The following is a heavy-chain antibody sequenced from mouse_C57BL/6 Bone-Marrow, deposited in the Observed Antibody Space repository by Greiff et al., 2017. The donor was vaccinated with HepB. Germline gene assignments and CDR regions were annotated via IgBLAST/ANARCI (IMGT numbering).Heavy chain of an antibody. V-gene: IGHV14-4*01. CDR2: IDPENGDT. J-gene: IGHJ4*01. Sequence: EVQLQQSGAELVRPGASVKLSCTASGFNIKDDYMHWVKQRPEQGLEWIGWIDPENGDTEYASKFQGKATITADTSSNTAYLQLSSLTSEDTAVYYCTIPSAMDYWGQGTSVTVSS. CDR1: GFNIKDDY. CDR3: TIPSAMDY.